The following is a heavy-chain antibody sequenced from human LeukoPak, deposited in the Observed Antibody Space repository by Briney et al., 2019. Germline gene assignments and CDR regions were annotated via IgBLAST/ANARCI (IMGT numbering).Heavy chain of an antibody. V-gene: IGHV3-48*03. CDR1: GFTFSSYE. D-gene: IGHD6-19*01. CDR2: ISSSGTTI. J-gene: IGHJ4*02. Sequence: GGSLRLSCAASGFTFSSYEMNWVRQAPGKGLEWVAYISSSGTTIYYADSVKGRFTISRDNAKNSLYLQMNSLRAEDTAVYYCARDSSGWYYFDYWGQGILVTVSS. CDR3: ARDSSGWYYFDY.